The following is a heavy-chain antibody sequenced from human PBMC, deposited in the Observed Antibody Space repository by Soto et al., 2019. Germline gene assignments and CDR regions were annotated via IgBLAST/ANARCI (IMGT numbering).Heavy chain of an antibody. CDR2: ISWDGGST. V-gene: IGHV3-43*01. J-gene: IGHJ6*02. Sequence: GGSLRLSCAASGFTFDDYTMHWVRQAPGKGLEWVSLISWDGGSTYYADSVKGRFTISRDNSKNSLYLQMNSLRTEDTALYYCAKGDYSNQTAYYYGMDVWGQGTRVTVSS. CDR3: AKGDYSNQTAYYYGMDV. D-gene: IGHD4-4*01. CDR1: GFTFDDYT.